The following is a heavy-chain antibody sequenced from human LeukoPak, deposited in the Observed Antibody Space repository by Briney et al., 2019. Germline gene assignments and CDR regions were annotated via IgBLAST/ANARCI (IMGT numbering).Heavy chain of an antibody. D-gene: IGHD5-12*01. CDR3: ARIGIVATIDY. J-gene: IGHJ4*02. V-gene: IGHV4-38-2*02. CDR1: GYSISSGYY. Sequence: SETLSLTCTVSGYSISSGYYWGWIRPPPGKGLEWIGSIYHSGRTFYNPSLKSRVTISVDTSKNQFSLKLTSVTAADTAVYYCARIGIVATIDYWGQGTLVTVSS. CDR2: IYHSGRT.